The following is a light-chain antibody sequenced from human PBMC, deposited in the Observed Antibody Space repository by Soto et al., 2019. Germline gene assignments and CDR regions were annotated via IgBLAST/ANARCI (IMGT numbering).Light chain of an antibody. J-gene: IGLJ2*01. CDR2: GVS. V-gene: IGLV2-11*01. Sequence: QSALTQPRSVSGSPGQSVTISCTGTSSDVGGYNYVSWYQQHPGKAPKLMIYGVSKRPSGVPDRFSGSKSDNTASLTISGLQAEDEADYYCCSYGGSYNLVFGGGTKLTVL. CDR1: SSDVGGYNY. CDR3: CSYGGSYNLV.